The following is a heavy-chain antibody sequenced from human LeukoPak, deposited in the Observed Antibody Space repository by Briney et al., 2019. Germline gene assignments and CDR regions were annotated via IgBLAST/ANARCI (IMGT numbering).Heavy chain of an antibody. CDR3: AREEYSSSPGAFDN. CDR1: GFTFSDYY. Sequence: GGSLRLSCAASGFTFSDYYMSWIRQAPGKGLEWVSYISSSGSTIYYADSVKGRFTISRDNAKNSLYLQMNSLRAEDTAVYYCAREEYSSSPGAFDNWGQGTMVTVSS. V-gene: IGHV3-11*01. D-gene: IGHD6-13*01. CDR2: ISSSGSTI. J-gene: IGHJ3*02.